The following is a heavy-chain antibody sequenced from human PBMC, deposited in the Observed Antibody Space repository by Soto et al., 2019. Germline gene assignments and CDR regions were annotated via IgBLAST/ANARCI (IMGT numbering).Heavy chain of an antibody. CDR3: ATYQRGVHYYFDN. CDR1: GFTFSTYA. V-gene: IGHV3-23*01. D-gene: IGHD3-10*01. Sequence: GGSLRLSCSASGFTFSTYAMSWVRQAPGKGLEWISTIWTNGVTTYYGDSVQGRFTISRDNSENTVLLQMNSLRAEDTALYYCATYQRGVHYYFDNWGQGTQVTVSS. J-gene: IGHJ4*02. CDR2: IWTNGVTT.